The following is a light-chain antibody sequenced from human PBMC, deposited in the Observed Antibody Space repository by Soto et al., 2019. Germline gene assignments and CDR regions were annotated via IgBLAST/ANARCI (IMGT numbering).Light chain of an antibody. CDR1: TNDVGGHDY. Sequence: QSVLTQPRSVSGSPGQSVTISCTGTTNDVGGHDYVSWYQQYPGKAPKLLLSSVSRRPSGVPDRFSGSKSGNTASLTISGLQAEDEADYYCCSYAGSYTYVFGTGTKVTVL. V-gene: IGLV2-11*01. J-gene: IGLJ1*01. CDR2: SVS. CDR3: CSYAGSYTYV.